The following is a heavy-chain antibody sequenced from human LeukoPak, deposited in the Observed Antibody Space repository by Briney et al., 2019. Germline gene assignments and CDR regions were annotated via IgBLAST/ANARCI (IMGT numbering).Heavy chain of an antibody. J-gene: IGHJ4*02. CDR3: ARLRRYSSGWYYFDY. V-gene: IGHV5-51*03. CDR2: IYPGDSDT. Sequence: KPGESLRVSCKGSGYSFTSYWSGWVRQRPGKGLEWVGIIYPGDSDTRYSPSFQGQVTISADKSISTAYLQWSSLKASDTAMYYCARLRRYSSGWYYFDYWGQGTLVTVSS. D-gene: IGHD6-19*01. CDR1: GYSFTSYW.